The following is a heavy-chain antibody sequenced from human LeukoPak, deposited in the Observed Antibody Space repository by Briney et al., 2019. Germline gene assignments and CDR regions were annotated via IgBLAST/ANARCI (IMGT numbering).Heavy chain of an antibody. CDR1: GFTFSSYG. D-gene: IGHD3-10*01. CDR2: ISGSGGST. V-gene: IGHV3-23*01. CDR3: AVLLWFGEITFDY. Sequence: GGSLRLSCAASGFTFSSYGMSWVRQAPGKGLEWVSAISGSGGSTYYADSVKGRFTISRDNAKNSLYLQMNSLRAEDTAVYYCAVLLWFGEITFDYWGQGTLVTVSS. J-gene: IGHJ4*02.